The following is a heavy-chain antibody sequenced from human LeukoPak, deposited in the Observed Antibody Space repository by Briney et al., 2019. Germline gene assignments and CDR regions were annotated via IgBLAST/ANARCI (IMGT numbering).Heavy chain of an antibody. J-gene: IGHJ6*03. D-gene: IGHD6-13*01. Sequence: GGSLRLSCAASGFTFSSYWMSWVRQAPGKGLEWVANIKQDGSEKYYVDSVKGRFTISRDNAKNSLYLQMNSLRAEDTAVYYCATCGSSSWYYYYYMDVWGKGTTVTVSS. CDR3: ATCGSSSWYYYYYMDV. CDR2: IKQDGSEK. CDR1: GFTFSSYW. V-gene: IGHV3-7*01.